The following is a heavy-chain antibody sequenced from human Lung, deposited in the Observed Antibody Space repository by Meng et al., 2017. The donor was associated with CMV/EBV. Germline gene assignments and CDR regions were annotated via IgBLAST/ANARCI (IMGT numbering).Heavy chain of an antibody. CDR1: GDSITNQNW. Sequence: VHWRGAGPALLEPPEPLSRSCAVSGDSITNQNWWAWVRQPPGKGLEWIGEIPHRGSSAYNPSLKSRVSMSIDKSKNQFSLKLPSVTAADTAVYHCLRRSGGSVWGQGTLVTVSS. D-gene: IGHD3-10*01. J-gene: IGHJ1*01. CDR3: LRRSGGSV. V-gene: IGHV4-4*03. CDR2: IPHRGSS.